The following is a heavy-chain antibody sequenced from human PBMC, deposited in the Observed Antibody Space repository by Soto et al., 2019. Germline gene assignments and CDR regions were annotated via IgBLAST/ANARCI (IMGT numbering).Heavy chain of an antibody. CDR1: GFTFSSYA. Sequence: EVQLLESGGGLVQPGGSLRLSCAASGFTFSSYAMSWVRQAPGKGLEWVSAISGSGGSTNYADSVKGRFTISRDNSKNTLYLQMNSLRAEDTAVYYCAKYSTGVVVPAAIRYWGQGTLVTVSS. CDR2: ISGSGGST. CDR3: AKYSTGVVVPAAIRY. V-gene: IGHV3-23*01. J-gene: IGHJ4*02. D-gene: IGHD2-2*01.